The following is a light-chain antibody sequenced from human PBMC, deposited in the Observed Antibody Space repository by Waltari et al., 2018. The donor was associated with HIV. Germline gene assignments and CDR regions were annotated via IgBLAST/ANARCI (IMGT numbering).Light chain of an antibody. Sequence: DIVLTQSPGTLSVSPGERATLSCRASQSVSSNLAWYQQKPGQAPRLLIYGASTRATGIPARFSGSGSGTEFTLTISSLQSEDFAVYYCQQYNKWPLTFGGGTKVEIK. CDR1: QSVSSN. CDR2: GAS. J-gene: IGKJ4*01. CDR3: QQYNKWPLT. V-gene: IGKV3D-15*01.